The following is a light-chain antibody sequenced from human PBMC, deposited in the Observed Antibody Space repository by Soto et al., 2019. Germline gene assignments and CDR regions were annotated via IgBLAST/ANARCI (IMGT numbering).Light chain of an antibody. CDR1: QSVSRA. CDR3: QQYNNWHPRYT. Sequence: DIVLTQSPATLSVSPGESATLSCRASQSVSRALAWYQHVPGQAPRLLIYDSSTRATGVPARFSGSGSGTRFTLTISSLQSEDFAVYYCQQYNNWHPRYTFGQGTKLQI. V-gene: IGKV3-15*01. CDR2: DSS. J-gene: IGKJ2*01.